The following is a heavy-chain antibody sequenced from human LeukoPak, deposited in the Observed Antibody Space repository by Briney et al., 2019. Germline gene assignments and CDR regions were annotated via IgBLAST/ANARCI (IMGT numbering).Heavy chain of an antibody. Sequence: PSETLSLTCAVYGGSFSGYYWSWIRQPPGKGLEWIGEINHSGSTNYNPSLKSRVTISVDTSKNQFSLRLSSVTAADTAVYYCARLLTKDWAKHTFDYWGQGTLVTVSS. CDR3: ARLLTKDWAKHTFDY. CDR1: GGSFSGYY. V-gene: IGHV4-34*01. CDR2: INHSGST. D-gene: IGHD3-9*01. J-gene: IGHJ4*02.